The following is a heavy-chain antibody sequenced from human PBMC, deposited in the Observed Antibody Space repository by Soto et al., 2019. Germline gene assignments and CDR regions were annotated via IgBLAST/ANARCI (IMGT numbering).Heavy chain of an antibody. CDR2: ISGSGGST. CDR3: AKVKVSRVVITPLFDY. J-gene: IGHJ4*02. D-gene: IGHD3-22*01. V-gene: IGHV3-23*01. Sequence: GGSLRLSCAASGFTFSSYAMSWVRQAPGKGLEWVSAISGSGGSTYYADSVKGRFTISRDNSKNTLYLQMNSLRAEDTAVYYCAKVKVSRVVITPLFDYWGQGTLVTVSS. CDR1: GFTFSSYA.